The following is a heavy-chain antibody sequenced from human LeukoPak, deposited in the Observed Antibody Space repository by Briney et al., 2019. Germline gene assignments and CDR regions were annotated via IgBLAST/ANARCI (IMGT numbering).Heavy chain of an antibody. CDR2: IRYDGSNK. D-gene: IGHD6-6*01. CDR3: ATLSMAATYFDY. CDR1: GFTFSSYG. Sequence: GGSLRLSCAASGFTFSSYGMHWVRQAPGKGLEWVAFIRYDGSNKYYADSVKGRFTISRDNSKNTLYLQMNSLRAEDTAVYYCATLSMAATYFDYWGQGTLVTVSS. V-gene: IGHV3-30*02. J-gene: IGHJ4*02.